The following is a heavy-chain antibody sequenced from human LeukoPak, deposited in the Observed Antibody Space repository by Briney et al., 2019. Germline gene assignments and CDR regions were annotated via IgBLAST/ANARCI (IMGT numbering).Heavy chain of an antibody. CDR2: INHSGST. Sequence: PSETPSLTCAVYGGSFSGYYWSWIRQPPGKGLEWIGEINHSGSTNYNPSLKSRVTISVDTSKNQFSLKLSSVTAADTAVYYCARKRGYSYGFDYWGQGTLVTVSS. CDR1: GGSFSGYY. CDR3: ARKRGYSYGFDY. V-gene: IGHV4-34*01. J-gene: IGHJ4*02. D-gene: IGHD5-18*01.